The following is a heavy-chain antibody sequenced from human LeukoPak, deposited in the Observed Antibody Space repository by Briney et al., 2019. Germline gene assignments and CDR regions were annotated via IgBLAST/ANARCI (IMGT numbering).Heavy chain of an antibody. Sequence: HSGGSLRLSCAASGFTFTDYAMGWLRQAPGQGLECASTISASGSTTYYADSVRGRFTISRDNSKNTLSLQMSSLRAEDTAVYYCAKARTPYNSGFDYWGQGTLVAVSS. V-gene: IGHV3-23*01. CDR1: GFTFTDYA. J-gene: IGHJ4*02. CDR2: ISASGSTT. D-gene: IGHD6-19*01. CDR3: AKARTPYNSGFDY.